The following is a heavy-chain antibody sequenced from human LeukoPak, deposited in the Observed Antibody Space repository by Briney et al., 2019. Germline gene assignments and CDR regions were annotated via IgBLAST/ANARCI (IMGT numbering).Heavy chain of an antibody. CDR3: ARFSSSTWAFDF. CDR2: IYYSGST. D-gene: IGHD6-13*01. Sequence: PSETLSLTCAVYGGSFSGYYWSWIRQPPGKGLEWIAYIYYSGSTNYNPSLKSRVTISIDTSKSQFSLQLTSVTAADTAVYYCARFSSSTWAFDFWGQGTLVTVSS. J-gene: IGHJ4*02. CDR1: GGSFSGYY. V-gene: IGHV4-59*08.